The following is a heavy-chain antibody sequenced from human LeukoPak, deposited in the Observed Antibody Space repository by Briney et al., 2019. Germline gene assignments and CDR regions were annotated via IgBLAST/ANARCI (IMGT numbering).Heavy chain of an antibody. CDR3: ARDLDTIFGVVYGSADY. CDR2: IIPIFGTA. D-gene: IGHD3-3*01. J-gene: IGHJ4*02. CDR1: GGTFSSYA. V-gene: IGHV1-69*05. Sequence: GSSVKVSCKASGGTFSSYAISWVRQAPGQGLEWMGGIIPIFGTANYAQKLQGRVTMTTDTSTSTAYMELRSLRSDDTAVYYCARDLDTIFGVVYGSADYWGQGTLVTVSS.